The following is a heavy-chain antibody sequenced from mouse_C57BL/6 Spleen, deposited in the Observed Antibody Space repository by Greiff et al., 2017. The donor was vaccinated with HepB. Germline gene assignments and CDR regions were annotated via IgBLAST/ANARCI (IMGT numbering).Heavy chain of an antibody. CDR1: GYTFTSYW. D-gene: IGHD2-4*01. Sequence: VQLQQPGAELVMPGASVKLSCKASGYTFTSYWMHWVKQRPGQGLEWIGEIDPSDSYTNYNQKFKGKSTLTVDKSSSTAYMQLSSLTSEDSAVYYCARRIYDYGLFYAMDYWGQGTSVTVSS. V-gene: IGHV1-69*01. CDR3: ARRIYDYGLFYAMDY. CDR2: IDPSDSYT. J-gene: IGHJ4*01.